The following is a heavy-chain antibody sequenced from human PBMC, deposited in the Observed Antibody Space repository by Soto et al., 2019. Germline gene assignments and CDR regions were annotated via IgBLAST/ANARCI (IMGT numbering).Heavy chain of an antibody. CDR1: GFTFSSYE. D-gene: IGHD3-10*01. CDR2: IRSKANKYAT. J-gene: IGHJ4*02. V-gene: IGHV3-73*01. CDR3: ARVRYGSGNYFDY. Sequence: PGGSLRLSCAASGFTFSSYEMNWVRQAPGKGLEWVGRIRSKANKYATAYVASVQGRFTISRDDSKNTTYLQMNSLKTEDTAVYYCARVRYGSGNYFDYWGQGTPVTVSS.